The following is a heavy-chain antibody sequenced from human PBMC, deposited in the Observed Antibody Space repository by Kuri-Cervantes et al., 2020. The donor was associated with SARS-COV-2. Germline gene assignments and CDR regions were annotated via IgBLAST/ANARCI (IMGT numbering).Heavy chain of an antibody. Sequence: ASVKVSCKASGYTFTSYGISWVRQAPGQGLEWMGWINPNSGGTNYAQKFQGRVTMTRDTSISTAYMELSRLRSDDTAVYYCAILYWNDGNWFDPWGQGTLVTVSS. D-gene: IGHD1-1*01. CDR1: GYTFTSYG. CDR2: INPNSGGT. V-gene: IGHV1-2*02. J-gene: IGHJ5*02. CDR3: AILYWNDGNWFDP.